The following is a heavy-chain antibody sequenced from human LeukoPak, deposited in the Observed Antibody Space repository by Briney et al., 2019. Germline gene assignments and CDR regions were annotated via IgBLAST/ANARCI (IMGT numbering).Heavy chain of an antibody. Sequence: PGGSLRLSCAASGFTFSTYGMHWVRQAPGKGLEWVALIWRDGGNKNYADSVKGRFTISRDNSKNTLHLQMNSLRAEDTAVYYCARDLGSGSPNVYFDYWGQGTLVTVSS. CDR2: IWRDGGNK. CDR1: GFTFSTYG. CDR3: ARDLGSGSPNVYFDY. V-gene: IGHV3-33*01. J-gene: IGHJ4*02. D-gene: IGHD3-10*01.